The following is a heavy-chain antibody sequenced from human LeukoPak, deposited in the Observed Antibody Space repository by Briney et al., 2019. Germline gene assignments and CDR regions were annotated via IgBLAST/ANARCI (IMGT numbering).Heavy chain of an antibody. J-gene: IGHJ6*02. Sequence: GGSLRLSCAASGFTFSDLWMTWVRQAPGKGLEWVAVISYDGSNKYYADSVKGRFTISRDNSKNTLYLQMNSLRAEDTAVYYCAKNYYGSGSYRYYGMDVWGQGTTVTVSS. D-gene: IGHD3-10*01. CDR1: GFTFSDLW. CDR3: AKNYYGSGSYRYYGMDV. V-gene: IGHV3-30*18. CDR2: ISYDGSNK.